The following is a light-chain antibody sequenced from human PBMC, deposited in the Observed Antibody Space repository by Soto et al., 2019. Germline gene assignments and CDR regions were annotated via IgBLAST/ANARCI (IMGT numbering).Light chain of an antibody. CDR1: QSVSSKY. CDR2: GTS. J-gene: IGKJ3*01. CDR3: QQYGSSLFT. V-gene: IGKV3-20*01. Sequence: EIVLTQSLGTLSLSPGERATLSCRASQSVSSKYLAWYQQKPGQAPRVLIYGTSIRASGVPERFGGGGSGTDFTLTITRLEPEDFAVYYCQQYGSSLFTFGPGTKVDFK.